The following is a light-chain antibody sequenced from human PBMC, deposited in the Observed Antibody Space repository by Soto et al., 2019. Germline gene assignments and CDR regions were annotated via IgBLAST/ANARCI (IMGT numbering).Light chain of an antibody. CDR2: DAS. J-gene: IGKJ1*01. CDR3: QQHNSSPWT. CDR1: QSISDW. Sequence: DIQMTQSPSTLSASVGDSVTITCRASQSISDWLAWFQQKPGKAPKVLIYDASTLESGVPSRFSGSGSGTEFTLTISSLQPEDSATYYCQQHNSSPWTFGQGTRVEIK. V-gene: IGKV1-5*01.